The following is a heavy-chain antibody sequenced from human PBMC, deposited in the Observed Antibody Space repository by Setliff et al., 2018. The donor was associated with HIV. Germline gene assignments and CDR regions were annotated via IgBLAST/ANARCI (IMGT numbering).Heavy chain of an antibody. CDR3: ARGSTVRWGEAAI. D-gene: IGHD7-27*01. V-gene: IGHV1-8*02. CDR2: MNPNSGNT. Sequence: GASVKVSCKASGYTFSSYDINWVRQATGQGLEWMGWMNPNSGNTGYIQKFQGRLTMTRNTSISTAYMELSSLRSEDTAVYYCARGSTVRWGEAAIWGQGTMVTVS. CDR1: GYTFSSYD. J-gene: IGHJ3*02.